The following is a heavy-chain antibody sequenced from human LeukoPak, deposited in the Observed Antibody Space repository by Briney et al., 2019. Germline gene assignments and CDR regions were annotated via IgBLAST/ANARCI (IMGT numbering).Heavy chain of an antibody. CDR2: ISGSGGRT. D-gene: IGHD3-10*01. CDR3: AIRGVVIRVGPVGFNKEAYYFDS. J-gene: IGHJ4*02. V-gene: IGHV3-23*01. CDR1: GITLSNYG. Sequence: PGGSLRLSCAVSGITLSNYGMSWVRQAPGKGLEWAAGISGSGGRTNYADSVKGRFTTSRDSPKNTLYLQMNSLRAEDTAVYFCAIRGVVIRVGPVGFNKEAYYFDSWGQGALVTVSS.